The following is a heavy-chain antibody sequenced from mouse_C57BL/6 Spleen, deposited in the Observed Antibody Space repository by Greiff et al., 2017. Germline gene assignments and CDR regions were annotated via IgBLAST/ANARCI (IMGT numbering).Heavy chain of an antibody. V-gene: IGHV1-69*01. CDR2: IDPSDSYT. J-gene: IGHJ2*01. CDR1: GYTFTSYW. CDR3: ALVATVVAFDY. D-gene: IGHD1-1*01. Sequence: QVQLQQPGAELVMPGASVKLSCKASGYTFTSYWMHWVKQRPGQGLEWIGEIDPSDSYTIYTQKFKGKSTLTVDKSSSTAYMQLRSLTSEDSAVYYCALVATVVAFDYWGQGTTLTVSS.